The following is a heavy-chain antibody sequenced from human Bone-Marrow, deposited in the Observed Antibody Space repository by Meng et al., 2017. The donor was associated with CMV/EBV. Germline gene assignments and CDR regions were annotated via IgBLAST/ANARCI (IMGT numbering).Heavy chain of an antibody. Sequence: ESLKISCTVSGGSISSSSYYWGWIRQPPGKGLEWIGSIYYSGSTYYNPSLKSRVTISVDTSKNQFSLKLSSVTAADTAVYYCARDVAVLRYFDWLFPGGWFDPWGQGTLVTV. J-gene: IGHJ5*02. D-gene: IGHD3-9*01. V-gene: IGHV4-39*07. CDR2: IYYSGST. CDR1: GGSISSSSYY. CDR3: ARDVAVLRYFDWLFPGGWFDP.